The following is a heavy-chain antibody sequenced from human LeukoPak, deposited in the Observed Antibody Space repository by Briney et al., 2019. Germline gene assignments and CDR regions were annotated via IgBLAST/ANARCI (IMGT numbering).Heavy chain of an antibody. J-gene: IGHJ6*03. CDR3: ASPRYLDYYYYMDV. Sequence: GGSLRLSCAASGFTFSSYEMNWVRQAPGKGLEWVSYISSSGSTIYYADSVKGRFTISRDNAKNSLYLQMNSLRAEDTAVYYCASPRYLDYYYYMDVWGKGTTVTVSS. CDR2: ISSSGSTI. D-gene: IGHD1-14*01. CDR1: GFTFSSYE. V-gene: IGHV3-48*03.